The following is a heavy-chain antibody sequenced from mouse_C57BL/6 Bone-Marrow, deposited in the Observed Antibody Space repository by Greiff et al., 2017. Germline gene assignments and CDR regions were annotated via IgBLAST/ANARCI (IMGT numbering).Heavy chain of an antibody. Sequence: EVQRVESGGGLVQPGGSLKLSCAASGFTFSDYGMAWVRQAPRKGPEWVAFISNLAYSIYYADTVTGRFTISRENAKNTLYLGMSSLRSEDTAMYYCARVGSRYFDYWGQGTTLTVSS. D-gene: IGHD1-1*01. CDR2: ISNLAYSI. CDR1: GFTFSDYG. V-gene: IGHV5-15*01. J-gene: IGHJ2*01. CDR3: ARVGSRYFDY.